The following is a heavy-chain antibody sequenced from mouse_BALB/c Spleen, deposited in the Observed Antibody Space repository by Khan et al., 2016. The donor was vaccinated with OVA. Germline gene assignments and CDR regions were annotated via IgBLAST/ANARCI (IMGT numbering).Heavy chain of an antibody. V-gene: IGHV3-1*02. J-gene: IGHJ2*01. Sequence: EVQLQESGPDLVKPSQSLSLTCTVTGYSITSDYTWHWIRQFPGDRLEWVGYIHYSGSTHHNPSLKSRISVTRDTSKNQFFLQLNSVTTEDAATYYGLRSGDGYYAYWGQGTTLTVSS. D-gene: IGHD2-3*01. CDR1: GYSITSDYT. CDR3: LRSGDGYYAY. CDR2: IHYSGST.